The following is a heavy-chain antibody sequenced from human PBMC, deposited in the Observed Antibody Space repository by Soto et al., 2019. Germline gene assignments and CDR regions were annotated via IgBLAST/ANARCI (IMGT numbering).Heavy chain of an antibody. CDR2: ISSSSDYI. J-gene: IGHJ4*02. Sequence: EVQVVESGGGLVKPGGSLRLSCAASGFTFTSYNMKWVRHAPGKGLEWVSSISSSSDYIYYADSVKGRFTISRDNAKNSLYLQMNSLRAEDTAVYYCARARSSDYWGQGTLVTVSS. V-gene: IGHV3-21*01. D-gene: IGHD1-26*01. CDR3: ARARSSDY. CDR1: GFTFTSYN.